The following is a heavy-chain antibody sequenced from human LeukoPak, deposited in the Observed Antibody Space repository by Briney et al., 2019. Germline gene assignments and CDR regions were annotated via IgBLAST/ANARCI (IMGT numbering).Heavy chain of an antibody. V-gene: IGHV7-4-1*02. Sequence: GASVKVSCKASGYTFTSYAMNWVRQAPGQGLEWMGWINTNTGNPTYAQGFTGRFVFSLDTSVSTAYLQISSLKAEDTAVYYCARDPWGTEGDAFDIWGQGTMVTVSS. J-gene: IGHJ3*02. CDR3: ARDPWGTEGDAFDI. D-gene: IGHD2-8*02. CDR2: INTNTGNP. CDR1: GYTFTSYA.